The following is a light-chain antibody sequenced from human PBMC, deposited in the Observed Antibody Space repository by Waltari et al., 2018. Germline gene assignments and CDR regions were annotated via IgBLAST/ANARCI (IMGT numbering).Light chain of an antibody. CDR1: NIGSKN. CDR2: DDS. J-gene: IGLJ2*01. V-gene: IGLV3-21*02. CDR3: HVWDTSSDSQI. Sequence: SYVLTQPPSVSVAPGQTAKITRGGNNIGSKNVHWYQQRPGQAPVLVVHDDSERPSGIPERFSGSNSRNTATLTVHRVEAGDEADYYCHVWDTSSDSQIFGGGTKLTVL.